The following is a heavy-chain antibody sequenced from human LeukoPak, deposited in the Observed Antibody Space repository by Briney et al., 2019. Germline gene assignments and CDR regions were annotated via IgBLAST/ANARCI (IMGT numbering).Heavy chain of an antibody. V-gene: IGHV4-4*08. CDR3: ARSYYYDYRQIDY. CDR2: IYHTGGT. D-gene: IGHD3-22*01. CDR1: GASISTYY. Sequence: PSETLSLTCIVSGASISTYYWSWFRQPPGKGPEWIGNIYHTGGTNYNPSLKSRVTISVDTSKNQFSLNLYSVTAADTAVFYCARSYYYDYRQIDYWGQGTLVTVSS. J-gene: IGHJ4*02.